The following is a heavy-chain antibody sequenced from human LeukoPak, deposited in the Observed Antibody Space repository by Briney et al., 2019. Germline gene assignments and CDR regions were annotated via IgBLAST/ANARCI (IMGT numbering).Heavy chain of an antibody. V-gene: IGHV3-11*01. J-gene: IGHJ3*02. D-gene: IGHD6-13*01. CDR1: GFSFSDYY. Sequence: KPGGSLRISCAASGFSFSDYYMSWIRQAPGKGLEWVSYISSSGSTIYYADSVKGRFTISRDNAKNSLYLQMNSLRAEDTAVYYCARDRSSSLPHDAFDIWGQGTMVTVSS. CDR2: ISSSGSTI. CDR3: ARDRSSSLPHDAFDI.